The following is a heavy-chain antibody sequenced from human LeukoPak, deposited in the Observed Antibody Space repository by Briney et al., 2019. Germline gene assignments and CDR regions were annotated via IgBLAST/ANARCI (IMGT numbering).Heavy chain of an antibody. D-gene: IGHD4-17*01. V-gene: IGHV4-59*01. CDR1: GGSISSYY. J-gene: IGHJ4*02. CDR2: IYYSGST. CDR3: ARDPYGDCVFDY. Sequence: PSETLSLTCTVSGGSISSYYWSWIRQPPGKGLEWIGYIYYSGSTNYNPSLKSRVTISVDTSKNQFSLKLSSVAAADTAVYYCARDPYGDCVFDYWGQGTLVTVSS.